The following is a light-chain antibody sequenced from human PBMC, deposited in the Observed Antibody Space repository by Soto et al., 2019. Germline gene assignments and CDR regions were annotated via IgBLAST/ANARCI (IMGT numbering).Light chain of an antibody. CDR3: QHYNSYSEA. CDR1: QSISDW. CDR2: KAS. V-gene: IGKV1-5*03. J-gene: IGKJ1*01. Sequence: DIQMTQSPSTLSASVGDRVTITCRASQSISDWLAWYQQKPGKAPKLLTYKASTLKSGVPSRFSGSGSGTEFTLTISSLQPDDFATYYCQHYNSYSEAFGQGTKVDIK.